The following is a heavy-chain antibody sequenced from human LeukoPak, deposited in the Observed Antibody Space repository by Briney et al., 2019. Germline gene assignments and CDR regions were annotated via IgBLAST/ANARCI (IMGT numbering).Heavy chain of an antibody. CDR1: GFTFDDYA. V-gene: IGHV3-9*03. CDR3: AKDIMKWRNGGSCLDY. J-gene: IGHJ4*02. D-gene: IGHD2-15*01. CDR2: ISWNSGSV. Sequence: GRSLRLSCAASGFTFDDYAMHWVRQVPGKGLQWISGISWNSGSVGYADSVKGRFTISRDNAKNSLYLQMNSLRTEDMALYYCAKDIMKWRNGGSCLDYWGQGTLVTVSS.